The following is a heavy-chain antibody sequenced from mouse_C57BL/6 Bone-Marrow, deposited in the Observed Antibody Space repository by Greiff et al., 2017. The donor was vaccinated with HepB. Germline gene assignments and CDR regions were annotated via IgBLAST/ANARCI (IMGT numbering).Heavy chain of an antibody. CDR3: ARSYYGSKGVDY. CDR2: IHPNSGST. V-gene: IGHV1-64*01. D-gene: IGHD1-1*01. CDR1: GYTFTSYW. J-gene: IGHJ2*01. Sequence: QVQLQQSGAELVKPGASVKLSCKASGYTFTSYWMHWVKQRPGQGLEWIGMIHPNSGSTNYNEKFKSKATLTVDKSSSTAYMQLSSLTSEDSAVYYCARSYYGSKGVDYWGQGTTLTVSS.